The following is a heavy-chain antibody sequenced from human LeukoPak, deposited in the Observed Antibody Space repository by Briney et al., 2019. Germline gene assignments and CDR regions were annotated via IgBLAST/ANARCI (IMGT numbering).Heavy chain of an antibody. Sequence: GGSLRLSCAASGFTFSSYGMHWVRQAPGKGLEGVAVISYDGSNKYYADSVKGRFTISRDNSKNTLYLQMNSLRAKDTAVYYCAKGGSGSRGDIMDVWGKGTTVTVSS. D-gene: IGHD3-10*01. J-gene: IGHJ6*04. V-gene: IGHV3-30*18. CDR3: AKGGSGSRGDIMDV. CDR1: GFTFSSYG. CDR2: ISYDGSNK.